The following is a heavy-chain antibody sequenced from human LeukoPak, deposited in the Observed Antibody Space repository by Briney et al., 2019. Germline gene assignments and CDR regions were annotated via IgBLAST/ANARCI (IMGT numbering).Heavy chain of an antibody. V-gene: IGHV4-34*01. CDR2: INHSGST. D-gene: IGHD2-2*02. CDR1: GGSFSGYY. Sequence: SETLSLTCAVYGGSFSGYYWSWIRQPPGKGLEWIGEINHSGSTNYNPSLKSRVTISVDTSKNQFSLKLSSVTAADTAVYYCARGPPRYTNHYYYMDVWGKGTTVTVSS. J-gene: IGHJ6*03. CDR3: ARGPPRYTNHYYYMDV.